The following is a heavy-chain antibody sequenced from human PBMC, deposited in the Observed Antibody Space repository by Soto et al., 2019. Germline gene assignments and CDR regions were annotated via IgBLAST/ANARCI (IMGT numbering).Heavy chain of an antibody. CDR3: ARRTLGWELLTPYYYYYGMDV. D-gene: IGHD1-26*01. CDR1: GFTFSGSA. J-gene: IGHJ6*02. Sequence: GGSLRLSCAASGFTFSGSAVHWVRQASGKGLEWVGRIRSKVNSYATTYAASVKGRFIISRDDSKNTAYLQMNSLKSDDTAVYYCARRTLGWELLTPYYYYYGMDVWGQGTTVTVSS. V-gene: IGHV3-73*01. CDR2: IRSKVNSYAT.